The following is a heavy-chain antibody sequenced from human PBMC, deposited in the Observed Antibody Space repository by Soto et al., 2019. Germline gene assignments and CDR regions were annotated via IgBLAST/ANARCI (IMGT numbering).Heavy chain of an antibody. CDR2: IRSKANTYAT. J-gene: IGHJ4*02. Sequence: GGSLRLSCAASGFTFSGSAMHWVRQASGKGLEWVGHIRSKANTYATAYAASVKGRFTISRDDSKNTAYLQMNSLKTEDTAVYYCTRGDYDYVRGSFSPFDSWGQGTLVTVSS. CDR3: TRGDYDYVRGSFSPFDS. D-gene: IGHD3-16*01. CDR1: GFTFSGSA. V-gene: IGHV3-73*01.